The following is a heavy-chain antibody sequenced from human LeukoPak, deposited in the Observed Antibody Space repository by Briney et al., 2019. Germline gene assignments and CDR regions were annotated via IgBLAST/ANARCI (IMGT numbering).Heavy chain of an antibody. J-gene: IGHJ5*02. D-gene: IGHD6-6*01. CDR1: GGSINNSY. CDR2: IYYSGST. Sequence: SETLSLTCTVSGGSINNSYWTWIRQPPGKGLEWIGHIYYSGSTNYSPSLKSRVTISVDTSKNQFSLKLSSVTAADTAVYYCARLSSLANIAARGRTWLDPWGQGSLVTVSS. CDR3: ARLSSLANIAARGRTWLDP. V-gene: IGHV4-59*01.